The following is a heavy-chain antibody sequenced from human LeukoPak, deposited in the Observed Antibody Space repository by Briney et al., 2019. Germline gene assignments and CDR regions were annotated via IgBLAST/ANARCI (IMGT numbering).Heavy chain of an antibody. D-gene: IGHD5-18*01. J-gene: IGHJ6*03. CDR1: GGSFSSYA. CDR3: AKQGAARQDYYMDV. Sequence: SVKVSCKASGGSFSSYAISWVRQAPGQGLEWMGRIIPIFGTANYAQKFQGRVTITADIVSSTAYMEVNSLTSDDAAVYFCAKQGAARQDYYMDVWGNGTTVTVSS. V-gene: IGHV1-69*06. CDR2: IIPIFGTA.